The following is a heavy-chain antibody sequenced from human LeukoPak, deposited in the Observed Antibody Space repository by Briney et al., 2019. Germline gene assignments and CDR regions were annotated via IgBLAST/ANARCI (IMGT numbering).Heavy chain of an antibody. CDR2: IIPILGIA. Sequence: SVTVSCKASGYTFTSYGISWVRQAPGQGLEWMGRIIPILGIANYAQKFQGRVTITADKSTSTAYMELSSLRSEDTAVYYCARERGVVVTLAFQHWGQGTLVTVSS. J-gene: IGHJ1*01. V-gene: IGHV1-69*04. D-gene: IGHD3-22*01. CDR3: ARERGVVVTLAFQH. CDR1: GYTFTSYG.